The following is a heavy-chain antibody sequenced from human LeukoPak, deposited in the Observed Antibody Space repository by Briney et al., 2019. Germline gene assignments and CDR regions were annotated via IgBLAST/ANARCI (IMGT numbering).Heavy chain of an antibody. V-gene: IGHV1-18*04. CDR1: GYTFTSYG. D-gene: IGHD3-16*02. J-gene: IGHJ5*02. Sequence: DSLSLSCKVSGYTFTSYGISWVRQPPGQGLEWMGWISDYNGNTNYAPKLQGRVTMTTDTSTSTAYMELRSLRSDDTAVYYCARGVIPARDNWFDPWGQGTLVTVSS. CDR2: ISDYNGNT. CDR3: ARGVIPARDNWFDP.